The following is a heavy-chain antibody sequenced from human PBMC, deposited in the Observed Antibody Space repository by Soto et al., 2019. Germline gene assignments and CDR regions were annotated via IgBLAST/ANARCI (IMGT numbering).Heavy chain of an antibody. V-gene: IGHV3-23*01. CDR2: ISGSGGST. J-gene: IGHJ3*02. Sequence: VQLLESGGGLVQPGGSLRLSCAASGFTFSSYAMSWVRQAPGKGLEWVSAISGSGGSTYYADSVKGRFTISRDNSKNTLYLQMNSLRAEDTAVYYCAKDPTAGNSSSWLGAFDIWGQGTMVTVSS. CDR1: GFTFSSYA. D-gene: IGHD6-13*01. CDR3: AKDPTAGNSSSWLGAFDI.